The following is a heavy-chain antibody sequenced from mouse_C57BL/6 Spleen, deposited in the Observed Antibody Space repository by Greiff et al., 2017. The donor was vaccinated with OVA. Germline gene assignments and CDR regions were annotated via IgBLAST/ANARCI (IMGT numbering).Heavy chain of an antibody. CDR3: ARRITTVVAEEGYFDY. CDR1: GYTFTSYW. Sequence: QVQLQQPGAELVKPGASVKLSCKASGYTFTSYWMQWVKQRPGQGLEWIGEIDPSASYTNYNQKLKGKATLTVATSSSTANMQLSSLTSEDSAVYYCARRITTVVAEEGYFDYWGQGTTLTVSS. J-gene: IGHJ2*01. CDR2: IDPSASYT. D-gene: IGHD1-1*01. V-gene: IGHV1-50*01.